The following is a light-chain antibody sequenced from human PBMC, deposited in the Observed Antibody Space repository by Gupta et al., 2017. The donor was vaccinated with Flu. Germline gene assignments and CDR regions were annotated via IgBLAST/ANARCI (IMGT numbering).Light chain of an antibody. CDR2: EVS. CDR3: SSYTKTNTVVV. Sequence: QSALTQPASVSGSPGQSIAISCTGTSSDVGGYDYVSWYQQHPGKAPELMIFEVSRRPSRMSDRFSGSKSGNTASLTISGLLAEDEAYYYCSSYTKTNTVVVFGGGTKLTVL. J-gene: IGLJ2*01. CDR1: SSDVGGYDY. V-gene: IGLV2-14*01.